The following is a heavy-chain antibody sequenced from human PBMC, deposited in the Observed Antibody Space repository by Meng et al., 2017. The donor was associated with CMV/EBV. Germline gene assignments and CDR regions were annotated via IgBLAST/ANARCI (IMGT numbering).Heavy chain of an antibody. Sequence: TVSCQGSGYSLTSYWIGWVRQMPGKGLEWMGIIYPGDSDTRYSPSFQGQVTISADKSISTAYLQWSSLKASDTAMYYCARRTYDILTGYYLDAFDIWGQGTMVTVSS. CDR1: GYSLTSYW. CDR3: ARRTYDILTGYYLDAFDI. D-gene: IGHD3-9*01. CDR2: IYPGDSDT. V-gene: IGHV5-51*01. J-gene: IGHJ3*02.